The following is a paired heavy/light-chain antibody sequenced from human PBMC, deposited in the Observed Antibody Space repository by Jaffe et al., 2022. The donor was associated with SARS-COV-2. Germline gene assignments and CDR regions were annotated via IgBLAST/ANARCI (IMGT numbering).Heavy chain of an antibody. CDR3: ARGNLPDVPAAGTVFEGFDP. CDR1: GGSFSNYY. CDR2: INHSGST. V-gene: IGHV4-34*01. D-gene: IGHD2-2*01. Sequence: QVQLQQWGAGLLKPSETLSLTCAVYGGSFSNYYWTWIRQPPGKGLEWIGEINHSGSTNYNPSLKSRVTISVDTSKKQFSLKLSSVTAADTAVYYCARGNLPDVPAAGTVFEGFDPWGQGTLVTVSS. J-gene: IGHJ5*02.
Light chain of an antibody. Sequence: SYELTQPPSVSVSPGQTARITCSADALPKQYAYWYQQKPGQAPVLVIYKDNERPSGIPERFSGSSSGTIVTLTIIGVQAEDEADYYCQSTDSNGNYVVFGGGTKLTVL. J-gene: IGLJ2*01. CDR1: ALPKQY. V-gene: IGLV3-25*03. CDR3: QSTDSNGNYVV. CDR2: KDN.